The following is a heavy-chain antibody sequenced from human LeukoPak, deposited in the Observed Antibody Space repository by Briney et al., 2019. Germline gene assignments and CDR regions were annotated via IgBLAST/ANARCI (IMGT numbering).Heavy chain of an antibody. Sequence: PSETLSLTCTVSGGSIGGDYLSWIRPPPGKGLEYIGYIYYSATGSTTSNPSLKSRLTISVDTSKNQFSLKLSSVTPADTAVYYCARLAARRGYYYYGMDVWGQGTTITVSS. J-gene: IGHJ6*02. D-gene: IGHD3-10*01. CDR1: GGSIGGDY. CDR3: ARLAARRGYYYYGMDV. V-gene: IGHV4-59*01. CDR2: IYYSATGST.